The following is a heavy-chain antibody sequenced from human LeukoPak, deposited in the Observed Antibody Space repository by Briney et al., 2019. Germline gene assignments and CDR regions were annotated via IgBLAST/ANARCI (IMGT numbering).Heavy chain of an antibody. D-gene: IGHD6-19*01. Sequence: GGSLRLSCAASGFTFSSYDMHWVRQATGKGLEWVSAIGISDDTYYQGSVKGRFTISRENAKNSLYLQMNSLTAGDTAVYYCARGGIQVSGIDEIDYWGQGTLVTVSS. CDR1: GFTFSSYD. V-gene: IGHV3-13*01. CDR2: IGISDDT. J-gene: IGHJ4*02. CDR3: ARGGIQVSGIDEIDY.